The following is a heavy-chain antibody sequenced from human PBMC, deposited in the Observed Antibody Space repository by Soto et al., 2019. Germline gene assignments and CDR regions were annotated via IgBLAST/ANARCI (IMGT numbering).Heavy chain of an antibody. D-gene: IGHD3-16*01. V-gene: IGHV4-38-2*01. CDR2: IYHSGST. CDR3: ARHFGDYVWGSYYNWFDP. Sequence: PSETLSLTCAVSGYSISSGYYWGWIRQPPGKGLEWIGSIYHSGSTYYNPSLKSRVTISVDTSKNQFSLKLSSVTAADTAVYYCARHFGDYVWGSYYNWFDPWGQGALVTVS. J-gene: IGHJ5*02. CDR1: GYSISSGYY.